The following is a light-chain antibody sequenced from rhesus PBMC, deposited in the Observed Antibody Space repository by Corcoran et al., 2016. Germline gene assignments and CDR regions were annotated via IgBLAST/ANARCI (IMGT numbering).Light chain of an antibody. CDR3: QQYYNFPLT. Sequence: DIQMTQSPSSLSASVGDRVTITCRASQGINNYLSWYQQKPGKAPKSLIYYASKLEAGNPSRFSGGKSGADYTLTISSLRPEDIGTYYCQQYYNFPLTFGGGTKVEVK. CDR2: YAS. V-gene: IGKV1-66*01. CDR1: QGINNY. J-gene: IGKJ4*01.